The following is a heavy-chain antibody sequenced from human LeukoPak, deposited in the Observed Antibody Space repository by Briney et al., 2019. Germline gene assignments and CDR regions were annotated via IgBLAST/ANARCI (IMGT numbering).Heavy chain of an antibody. Sequence: PSETLSLTCTVSGGSISSYYWSWIRQPPGKGLEWIGYIYYSGSTNYNPSLKSRVTISVDTSKNQFSLKLSSVTAADTAVYYCAREQQLVRNDAFDIWGQGTMVTVSS. CDR2: IYYSGST. D-gene: IGHD6-13*01. V-gene: IGHV4-59*12. J-gene: IGHJ3*02. CDR3: AREQQLVRNDAFDI. CDR1: GGSISSYY.